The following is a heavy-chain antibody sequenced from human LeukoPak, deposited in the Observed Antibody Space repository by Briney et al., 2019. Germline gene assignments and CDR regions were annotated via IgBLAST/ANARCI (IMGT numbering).Heavy chain of an antibody. CDR2: IYYSGST. CDR1: GGSISNYY. J-gene: IGHJ4*02. D-gene: IGHD3-10*01. V-gene: IGHV4-59*01. Sequence: SETLSLTCIVSGGSISNYYWSWIRQPPGKGLEWIGYIYYSGSTNYNPSLKSRVTILVDTSKNQFSLKLSSVTAADTAVYCCARYSRASGSPYYFDYWGQGTLVTVSS. CDR3: ARYSRASGSPYYFDY.